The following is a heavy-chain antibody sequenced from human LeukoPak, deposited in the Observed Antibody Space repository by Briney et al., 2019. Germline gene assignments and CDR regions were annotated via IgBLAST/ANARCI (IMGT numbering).Heavy chain of an antibody. CDR1: GFTISGYA. CDR3: ARVRQHDAFDI. Sequence: GGSLRLSCAASGFTISGYAMSWVRQAPGKGLDWVSAIVGRDDTTYLADSVKGRFTISRDNSKNTLYLQMNSLRAEDTAVYYCARVRQHDAFDIWGQGTMVTVSS. V-gene: IGHV3-23*01. CDR2: IVGRDDTT. J-gene: IGHJ3*02.